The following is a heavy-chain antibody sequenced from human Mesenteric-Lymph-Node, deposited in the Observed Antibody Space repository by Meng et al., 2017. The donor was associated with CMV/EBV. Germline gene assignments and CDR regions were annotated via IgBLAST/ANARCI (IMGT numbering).Heavy chain of an antibody. J-gene: IGHJ4*02. V-gene: IGHV4-34*01. D-gene: IGHD4-17*01. Sequence: AVYGGSFSGSYWSWIRQPPGKGLEWIGEINHSGSTNYNPSLKSRVTISVDTSKNQFSLKLSSVTAADTAVYYCARGGPTVTSGALDYWGQGTLVTVSS. CDR3: ARGGPTVTSGALDY. CDR2: INHSGST. CDR1: GGSFSGSY.